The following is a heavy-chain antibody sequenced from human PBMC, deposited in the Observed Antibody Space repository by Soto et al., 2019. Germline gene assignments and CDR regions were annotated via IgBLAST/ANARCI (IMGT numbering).Heavy chain of an antibody. CDR3: ARGACNGTSRYVFDP. J-gene: IGHJ5*02. D-gene: IGHD2-2*01. CDR2: INSDGSSA. V-gene: IGHV3-74*01. CDR1: GFTFRSHW. Sequence: PGGSLRLSCVASGFTFRSHWMHWVRQSPGKGLVWVSQINSDGSSANYADAVKGRFTFSRDNAKKTLYLQVNSLRAEDTAVYYCARGACNGTSRYVFDPWGPGTLVTVSS.